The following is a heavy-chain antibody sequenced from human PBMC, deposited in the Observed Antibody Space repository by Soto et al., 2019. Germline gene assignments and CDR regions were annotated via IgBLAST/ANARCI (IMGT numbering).Heavy chain of an antibody. Sequence: QVQLVQSGAEVKKPGSSVKVSCKASGGTFSSYAISWVRQAPGQGLEWMGGIIPIFGTANYAQKFQGRVTITADESTSTAYMELSSLRSEDTAVYYCACLVIRVVAANTYGMDVWGQGTTVTVSS. V-gene: IGHV1-69*12. CDR3: ACLVIRVVAANTYGMDV. J-gene: IGHJ6*02. CDR2: IIPIFGTA. CDR1: GGTFSSYA. D-gene: IGHD2-15*01.